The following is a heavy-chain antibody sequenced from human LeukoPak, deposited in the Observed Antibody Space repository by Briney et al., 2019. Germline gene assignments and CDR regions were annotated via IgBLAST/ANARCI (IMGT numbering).Heavy chain of an antibody. CDR1: GFTLSNYD. Sequence: GGSLRLSCAASGFTLSNYDIHWVRQAPGKGLDWAAFIAHDGSNKYYADSVKGRFTISRDNSKNTLYLQMNSLRAEDTAVYYCAKGDVNWGQGTLVTVSS. V-gene: IGHV3-30*02. CDR3: AKGDVN. J-gene: IGHJ4*02. CDR2: IAHDGSNK.